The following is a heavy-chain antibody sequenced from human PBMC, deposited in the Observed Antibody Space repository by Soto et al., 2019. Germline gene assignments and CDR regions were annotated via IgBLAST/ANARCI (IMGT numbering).Heavy chain of an antibody. Sequence: SVKVSCKASGYTFTSYGMSWARQAPGQGLEWMGRIIPILGIANYAQKFQGRVTITADKSTSTAYMELSSLRSEDTAVYYCARLVMTTVTYFDYWGQGTLVTVSS. J-gene: IGHJ4*02. D-gene: IGHD4-17*01. CDR2: IIPILGIA. CDR3: ARLVMTTVTYFDY. V-gene: IGHV1-69*04. CDR1: GYTFTSYG.